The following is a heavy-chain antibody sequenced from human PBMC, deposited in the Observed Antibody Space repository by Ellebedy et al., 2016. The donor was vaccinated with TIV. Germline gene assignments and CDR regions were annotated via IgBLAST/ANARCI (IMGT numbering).Heavy chain of an antibody. Sequence: PGGSLRLSCASSTFTLSHAWMNWVRQSPGKGLEWVSSIRSTGSDKYYAESVKGRFTISRDNAQDTLFLQMNSLRAEDTAVYFCSRGWSTPDSWGQGTLVIVSS. V-gene: IGHV3-21*06. CDR3: SRGWSTPDS. CDR2: IRSTGSDK. J-gene: IGHJ4*02. D-gene: IGHD2-15*01. CDR1: TFTLSHAW.